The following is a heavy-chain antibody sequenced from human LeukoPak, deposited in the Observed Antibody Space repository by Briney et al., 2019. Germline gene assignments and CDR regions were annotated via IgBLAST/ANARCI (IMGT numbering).Heavy chain of an antibody. CDR3: ARLLNRDSSGWRRGNWFDP. Sequence: SETLSLTCSVSGGSISSNSHYWVWVRQPPGERMEWIGTIYYTGSADYNPSLRSRVTISVDTSKNQFSLKLSSVTAADTAVYYCARLLNRDSSGWRRGNWFDPWGQGTLVTVSS. CDR1: GGSISSNSHY. D-gene: IGHD6-19*01. CDR2: IYYTGSA. V-gene: IGHV4-39*07. J-gene: IGHJ5*02.